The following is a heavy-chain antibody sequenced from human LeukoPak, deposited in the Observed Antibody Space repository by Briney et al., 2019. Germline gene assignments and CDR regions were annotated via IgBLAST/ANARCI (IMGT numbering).Heavy chain of an antibody. CDR3: ARTYYYDSSGSYYFDY. D-gene: IGHD3-22*01. CDR2: INPNSGGT. CDR1: GYTFTGYY. Sequence: ASVKVSCKASGYTFTGYYMHWVRQAPGQGLEWMGWINPNSGGTNYAQKFQGRVTMTRDTSISTAYMELSRLRSDDTAVYYCARTYYYDSSGSYYFDYWGQGTLATVSS. V-gene: IGHV1-2*02. J-gene: IGHJ4*02.